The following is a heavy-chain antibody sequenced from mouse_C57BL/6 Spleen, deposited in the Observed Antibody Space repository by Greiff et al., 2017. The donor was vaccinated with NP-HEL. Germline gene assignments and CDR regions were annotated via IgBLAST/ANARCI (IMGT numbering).Heavy chain of an antibody. CDR2: IYPGSGST. CDR1: GYTFTSYW. J-gene: IGHJ3*01. Sequence: QVQLQQPGAELVKPGASVKMSCKASGYTFTSYWITWVKQRPGQGLEWIGDIYPGSGSTNYTEKFKGKATLTVDTSSSTAYLQLSSLTSEDSAVYDCAREEADWGQGTLVTVSA. V-gene: IGHV1-55*01. CDR3: AREEAD.